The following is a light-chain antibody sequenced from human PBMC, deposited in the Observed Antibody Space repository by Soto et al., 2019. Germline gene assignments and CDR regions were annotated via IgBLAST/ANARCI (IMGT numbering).Light chain of an antibody. J-gene: IGLJ1*01. CDR3: SSYTSSSTYV. Sequence: QSALTQPASVSGSPGQSITISCTGTSSDVGGYNYVSWYQQYPGKAPKLMIYDVSNRPSGVSNRFSRSKSGNTASLTISGFQAEDEADYYCSSYTSSSTYVFGTGTKVTVL. CDR1: SSDVGGYNY. V-gene: IGLV2-14*01. CDR2: DVS.